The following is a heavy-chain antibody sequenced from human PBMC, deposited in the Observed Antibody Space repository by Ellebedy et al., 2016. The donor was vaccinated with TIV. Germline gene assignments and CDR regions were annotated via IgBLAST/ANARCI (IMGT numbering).Heavy chain of an antibody. D-gene: IGHD3-10*01. J-gene: IGHJ4*02. V-gene: IGHV3-30*02. CDR1: GFTFSSHHG. Sequence: GGSLRLSCAASGFTFSSHHGMHWVRQVPGKGLEWVAVIWYDGSIDKYADSVRGRFTISRDNSKNTLYLQMTSLRVEDTAMYYCGKDVVKAGVGAEVDQWGQGTLVTVSS. CDR3: GKDVVKAGVGAEVDQ. CDR2: IWYDGSID.